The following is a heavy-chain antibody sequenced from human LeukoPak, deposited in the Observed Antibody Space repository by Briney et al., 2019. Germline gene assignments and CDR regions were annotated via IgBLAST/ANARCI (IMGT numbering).Heavy chain of an antibody. CDR1: GDSVSSNSAT. Sequence: SQTLSLPCAISGDSVSSNSATWHWLRQSPSRGLEWLARTYWRSQWLYDVAPSLKSRLTISPDTTKNHFALQLTSVSPEDTSVYCSASSGRGYYDYWGQGTLATVSS. J-gene: IGHJ4*02. D-gene: IGHD3-22*01. CDR3: ASSGRGYYDY. V-gene: IGHV6-1*01. CDR2: TYWRSQWLY.